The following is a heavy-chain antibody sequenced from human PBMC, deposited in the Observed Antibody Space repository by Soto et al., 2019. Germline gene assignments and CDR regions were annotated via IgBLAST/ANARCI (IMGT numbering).Heavy chain of an antibody. D-gene: IGHD6-13*01. CDR2: IIPYYNTL. CDR1: EGTFNSYA. CDR3: ASGASRGYPYFFDS. V-gene: IGHV1-69*01. Sequence: QAQVVQSGAEVRKPGSSVKLSCKASEGTFNSYAIAWVRQAPGQGLEWMGGIIPYYNTLNYAQKFQDRVTITADDSKNTVYMELSSLRSDDTAVYFWASGASRGYPYFFDSWAQGTLVTVSS. J-gene: IGHJ4*02.